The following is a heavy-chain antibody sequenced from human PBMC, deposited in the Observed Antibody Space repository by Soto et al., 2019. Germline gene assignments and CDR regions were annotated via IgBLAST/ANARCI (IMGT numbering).Heavy chain of an antibody. CDR1: GFTFTGFAFSTHS. D-gene: IGHD1-1*01. CDR2: ISSSSSDI. J-gene: IGHJ4*02. CDR3: ARTGATWYFDY. Sequence: EVQLVESGGGLVKPGESLRLSCAASGFTFTGFAFSTHSMNWVRQAPGRGLEWVSSISSSSSDIYYADSVKGRFTISRGNAKNSLYLQMNSLRAEDTAVYYCARTGATWYFDYWGQGTLVTVSS. V-gene: IGHV3-21*01.